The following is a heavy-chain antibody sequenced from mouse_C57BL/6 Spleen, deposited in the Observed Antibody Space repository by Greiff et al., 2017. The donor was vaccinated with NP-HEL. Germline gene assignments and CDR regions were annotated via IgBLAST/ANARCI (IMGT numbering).Heavy chain of an antibody. Sequence: EVQLQQSGAELVRPGASVKLSCTASGFNIKDDYMHWVKQRPEQGLEWIGWIDPENGDTEYASKFQGKATITADTSSNTAYLQLSSLTSEDTAVYYCTPYGKGFDYWGQGTTLTVS. CDR3: TPYGKGFDY. J-gene: IGHJ2*01. V-gene: IGHV14-4*01. D-gene: IGHD2-10*02. CDR1: GFNIKDDY. CDR2: IDPENGDT.